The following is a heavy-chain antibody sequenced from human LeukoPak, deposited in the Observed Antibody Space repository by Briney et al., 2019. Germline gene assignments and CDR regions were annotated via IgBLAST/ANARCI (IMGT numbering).Heavy chain of an antibody. V-gene: IGHV3-15*04. CDR2: IASKTDGGTT. CDR1: GLTFTNAW. Sequence: GGSLRLSCAASGLTFTNAWMNWVRQAPGRGLEWVGRIASKTDGGTTDYAAPVKGRFTISRDDSKNTLFLQMNSLKTEDTAVYYCTTGIRGDCGQGTLVTVSS. CDR3: TTGIRGD. J-gene: IGHJ4*02.